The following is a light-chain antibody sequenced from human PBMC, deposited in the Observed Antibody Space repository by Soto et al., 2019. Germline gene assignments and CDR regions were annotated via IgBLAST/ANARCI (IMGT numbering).Light chain of an antibody. Sequence: EIVLTQSPGTLSLSPGERATPSCRASQTVSSSYLAWFQQKPGQAPRPLIYGASGRATDIPDRFSGSGSGTDFTLTISRLEPEDFAVYYCQQYSSSPWTFGQGTKVEIK. J-gene: IGKJ1*01. CDR1: QTVSSSY. V-gene: IGKV3-20*01. CDR3: QQYSSSPWT. CDR2: GAS.